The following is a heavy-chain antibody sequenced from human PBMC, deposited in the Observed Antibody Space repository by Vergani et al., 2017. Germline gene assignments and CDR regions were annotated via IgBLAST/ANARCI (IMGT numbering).Heavy chain of an antibody. J-gene: IGHJ4*02. CDR1: GGTFSSYA. CDR2: IIPILGIA. D-gene: IGHD3-16*01. V-gene: IGHV1-69*04. Sequence: QVQLVQSGAEVKKPGSSVKVSCKASGGTFSSYAISWVRQAPGQGLEWMGRIIPILGIANYAQKFQGRVTITADKSTSTAYMELSSLRAEDTAVYYCAREEERGDNFFDYWGQGTLVTVSS. CDR3: AREEERGDNFFDY.